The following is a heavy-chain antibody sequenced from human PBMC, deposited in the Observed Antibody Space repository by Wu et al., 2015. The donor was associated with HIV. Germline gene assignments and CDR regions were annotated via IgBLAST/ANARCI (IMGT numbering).Heavy chain of an antibody. CDR3: ASLAAYYYDSSVDPFDY. J-gene: IGHJ4*02. CDR2: IIPIFGTA. CDR1: GGTFSSYA. D-gene: IGHD3-22*01. V-gene: IGHV1-69*13. Sequence: QVQLVQSGAEVRKPGSSVKVSCKASGGTFSSYAISWVRQAPGQGLEWMGRIIPIFGTANYAQKFQGRVTITADESTSTAYMELSSLRSEDTAVYYCASLAAYYYDSSVDPFDYWGQGTLVTVSS.